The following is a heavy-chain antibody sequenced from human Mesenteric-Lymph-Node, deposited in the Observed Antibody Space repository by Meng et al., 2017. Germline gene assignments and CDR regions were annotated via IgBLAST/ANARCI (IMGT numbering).Heavy chain of an antibody. J-gene: IGHJ4*02. CDR1: CGSIISNGYY. D-gene: IGHD3-10*01. CDR2: IYHSGST. V-gene: IGHV4-39*01. CDR3: ARRRGGSGRDC. Sequence: QLQLPESGPGLLKPSETLSLPSTVSCGSIISNGYYWDWVRQPRGKGLEWFGAIYHSGSTSYNPSLQSRVTMFVDTAKNQFSLMLTSVTATDTAVYYCARRRGGSGRDCWGQGTLVTVSS.